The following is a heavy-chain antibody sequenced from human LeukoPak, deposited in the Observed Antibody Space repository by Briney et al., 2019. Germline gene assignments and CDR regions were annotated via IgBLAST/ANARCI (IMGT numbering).Heavy chain of an antibody. CDR1: GFTFSSYA. CDR3: ARDLLMVRGVIVDY. J-gene: IGHJ4*02. CDR2: LTGSGDDT. D-gene: IGHD3-10*01. Sequence: GGSLRLSCAASGFTFSSYAMTWVRQAPGKGLEWVSALTGSGDDTYYADSVKGRFTISRDNSKNTLYLQMNSLRAEDTAVYYCARDLLMVRGVIVDYWGQGTLVTVSS. V-gene: IGHV3-23*01.